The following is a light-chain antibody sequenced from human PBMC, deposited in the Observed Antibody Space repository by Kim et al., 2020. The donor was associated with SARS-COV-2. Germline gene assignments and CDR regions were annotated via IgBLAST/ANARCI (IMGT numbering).Light chain of an antibody. CDR1: SRDVANYDL. CDR3: CSYAGSYTWV. CDR2: DVN. Sequence: SVTISCTGTSRDVANYDLVSWYQQHPGKAPKLIICDVNERPSGVPGRFSGSKSGNTASLTISGLQADDEADYYCCSYAGSYTWVFGGGTQLTVL. V-gene: IGLV2-11*03. J-gene: IGLJ3*02.